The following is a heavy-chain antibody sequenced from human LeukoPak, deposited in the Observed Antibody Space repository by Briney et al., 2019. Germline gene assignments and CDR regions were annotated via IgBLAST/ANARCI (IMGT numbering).Heavy chain of an antibody. CDR1: GFTFSSYS. V-gene: IGHV3-48*02. CDR3: ARDIGPFSIAAAAMGGAFDI. CDR2: ISSSSSTI. D-gene: IGHD6-13*01. Sequence: PGGSLRLSCAASGFTFSSYSMNWVRQAPGKGLEWVSYISSSSSTIYYADSVKGRFTISRDNAKNSLYLQMNSLRDEDTAVYYCARDIGPFSIAAAAMGGAFDIWGQGTMVTVSS. J-gene: IGHJ3*02.